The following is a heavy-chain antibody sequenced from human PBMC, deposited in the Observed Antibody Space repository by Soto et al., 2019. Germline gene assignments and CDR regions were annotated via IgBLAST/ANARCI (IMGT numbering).Heavy chain of an antibody. D-gene: IGHD5-12*01. J-gene: IGHJ2*01. V-gene: IGHV4-31*02. CDR2: IYYSGST. Sequence: SSSXSLTWTFGVCCISSLCYYLGWIRQHPGNGLEWIGYIYYSGSTHYNPSLKSRVTMSIDTSKNQFSLKLTNVTAADTAVFYCASVYSAAGGYVNKWGPGALVKVYS. CDR3: ASVYSAAGGYVNK. CDR1: VCCISSLCYY.